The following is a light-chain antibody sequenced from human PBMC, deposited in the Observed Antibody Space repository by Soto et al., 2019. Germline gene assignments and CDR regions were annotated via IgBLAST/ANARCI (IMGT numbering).Light chain of an antibody. CDR3: QQSSNWHP. CDR2: DAS. J-gene: IGKJ4*01. Sequence: EIVLTQSPATLSLSPGERATLSCRASQGVSSYLAWYQQKPGQAPRLLIYDASNRATGIPARFSGSGPGTDFTLTISSLEPEDFAVYYCQQSSNWHPFGGGTKVDIK. V-gene: IGKV3D-11*01. CDR1: QGVSSY.